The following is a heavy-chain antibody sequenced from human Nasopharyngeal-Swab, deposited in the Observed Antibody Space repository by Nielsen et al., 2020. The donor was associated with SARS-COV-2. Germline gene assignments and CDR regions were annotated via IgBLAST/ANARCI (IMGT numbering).Heavy chain of an antibody. V-gene: IGHV4-34*01. J-gene: IGHJ6*04. Sequence: WVRPPPGEGLEWIGEINHSGSTNYNPSLKSRVTISVDTSKNQFSLKLSSVTAADTAVYYCARRTRYGITGTRGGFPVWGKGTTVTVSS. D-gene: IGHD1-7*01. CDR3: ARRTRYGITGTRGGFPV. CDR2: INHSGST.